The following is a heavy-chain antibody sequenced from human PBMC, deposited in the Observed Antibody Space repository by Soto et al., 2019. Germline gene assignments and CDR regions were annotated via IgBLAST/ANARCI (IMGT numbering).Heavy chain of an antibody. CDR3: ARVGMVVTAIMPDY. CDR1: GGSISSSNW. Sequence: SSETLSLTCAVSGGSISSSNWWSWVRQPPGKGLEWIGEIYHSGSTNYNPSLKSRVTISVDKSKNQFSLKLSSVTAADTAVYYCARVGMVVTAIMPDYWGQGTLVTVSS. J-gene: IGHJ4*02. V-gene: IGHV4-4*02. CDR2: IYHSGST. D-gene: IGHD2-21*02.